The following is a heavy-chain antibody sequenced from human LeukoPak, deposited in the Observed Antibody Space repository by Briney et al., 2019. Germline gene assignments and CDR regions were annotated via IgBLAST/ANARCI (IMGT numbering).Heavy chain of an antibody. CDR1: GYTFTSYG. V-gene: IGHV1-18*01. CDR2: ISAYNSNT. D-gene: IGHD3-10*01. J-gene: IGHJ6*02. Sequence: RASVKVSCKASGYTFTSYGISWVRQAPGQGLEWMGWISAYNSNTNYAQKLQGRVTMTTDTSTSTAYMELRSLRSDDTAVYYCARDSMVRGVTYYYGMDVWGQGTTVTVSS. CDR3: ARDSMVRGVTYYYGMDV.